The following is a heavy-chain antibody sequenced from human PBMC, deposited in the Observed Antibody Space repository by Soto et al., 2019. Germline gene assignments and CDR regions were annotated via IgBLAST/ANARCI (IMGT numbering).Heavy chain of an antibody. CDR3: AKDPFIAVACNVDY. V-gene: IGHV3-23*01. D-gene: IGHD6-19*01. Sequence: EVQLLESGGGLVQPGGSLRLSCAASGFTFSSYAMSWVRQAPGKGLEWVSAISGSGGSTYYADSVKGRFTISRDNSKNPLYLQMNSLRAEDTAVYYCAKDPFIAVACNVDYWGQGTLVTVSS. CDR1: GFTFSSYA. J-gene: IGHJ4*02. CDR2: ISGSGGST.